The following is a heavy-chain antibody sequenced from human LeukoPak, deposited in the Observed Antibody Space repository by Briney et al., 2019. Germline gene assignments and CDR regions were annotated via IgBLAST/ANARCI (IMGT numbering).Heavy chain of an antibody. CDR3: ARALWFGELLTQDNWFDP. Sequence: ASVKVSFKASGYTFTIYAMHWVRQAPGQRVEWMGWINAGNGNTKYSQKFQGRVTITRDTSASTAYMELSSLRSEDTAVYYCARALWFGELLTQDNWFDPWGQGTLVTVSS. CDR1: GYTFTIYA. D-gene: IGHD3-10*01. J-gene: IGHJ5*02. V-gene: IGHV1-3*01. CDR2: INAGNGNT.